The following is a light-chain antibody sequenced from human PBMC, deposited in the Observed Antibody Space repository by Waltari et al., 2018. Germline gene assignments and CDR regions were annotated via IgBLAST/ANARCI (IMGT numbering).Light chain of an antibody. V-gene: IGLV2-14*03. CDR3: SSYTNRNALL. CDR2: DVT. J-gene: IGLJ3*02. CDR1: SSDVGGYNY. Sequence: QSALTQPASVSGSPGQSITISCTGTSSDVGGYNYVSWYQHHPGKAPKLMIFDVTKRPSGVSTRFSGSKSANTASLTISGLQTEDEADYYCSSYTNRNALLFGGGTKVTVL.